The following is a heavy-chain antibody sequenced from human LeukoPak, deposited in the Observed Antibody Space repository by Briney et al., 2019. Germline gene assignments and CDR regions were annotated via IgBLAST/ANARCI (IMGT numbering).Heavy chain of an antibody. D-gene: IGHD6-19*01. Sequence: GGSLRLSCAASGFTFSAYSMNWVRQAPGKGLDWVSYISSRSFTIYYADSVKGRFTISRDNAKNSLYLEMNSLGDEDTAVYYCARSVIAVAGYDAFDIWGQGTVVTVSS. CDR3: ARSVIAVAGYDAFDI. CDR1: GFTFSAYS. V-gene: IGHV3-48*02. J-gene: IGHJ3*02. CDR2: ISSRSFTI.